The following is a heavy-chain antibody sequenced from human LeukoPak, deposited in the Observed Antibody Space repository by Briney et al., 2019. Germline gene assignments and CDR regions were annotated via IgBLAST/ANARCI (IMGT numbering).Heavy chain of an antibody. CDR3: TRGWQWQLDY. D-gene: IGHD6-19*01. CDR2: IRYDESKK. Sequence: GGSLRLSCAASGFTFSYYGMHWVRQAPGKGLEWAAFIRYDESKKFYGDSVKGRFTISRDNAKNSLYLQMNSLRAEDTAVYYCTRGWQWQLDYWGQGTLVTVSS. V-gene: IGHV3-30*02. J-gene: IGHJ4*02. CDR1: GFTFSYYG.